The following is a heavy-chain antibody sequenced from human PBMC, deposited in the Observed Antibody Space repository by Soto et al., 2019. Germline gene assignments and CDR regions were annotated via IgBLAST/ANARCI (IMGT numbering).Heavy chain of an antibody. CDR3: ARDKKLLQQPFYGMDV. V-gene: IGHV3-30-3*01. Sequence: GGSLRLSCAASGFTFSSYAMHWVRQAPGKGLEWVAVISYDGSNKYYADSVKGRFTISRDNSKNTLYLQMNSLRAEDTAVYYCARDKKLLQQPFYGMDVWGQGTTVTVSS. J-gene: IGHJ6*02. CDR2: ISYDGSNK. D-gene: IGHD6-13*01. CDR1: GFTFSSYA.